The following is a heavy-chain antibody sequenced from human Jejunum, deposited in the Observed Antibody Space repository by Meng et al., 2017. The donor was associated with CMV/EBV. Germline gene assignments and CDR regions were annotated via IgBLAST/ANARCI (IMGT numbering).Heavy chain of an antibody. CDR3: ARVEVGITSGDY. CDR2: ISAYNGNT. V-gene: IGHV1-18*01. CDR1: GYTFTNYG. Sequence: AQCGQAGGEVKKPGASVKVSCKASGYTFTNYGITWVRQAPGQGLEWMGWISAYNGNTNYAQTLQGRVTMTTDTSTSTAYMELGSLRSDDTAVYYCARVEVGITSGDYWGQGTLVTVSS. J-gene: IGHJ4*02. D-gene: IGHD1-26*01.